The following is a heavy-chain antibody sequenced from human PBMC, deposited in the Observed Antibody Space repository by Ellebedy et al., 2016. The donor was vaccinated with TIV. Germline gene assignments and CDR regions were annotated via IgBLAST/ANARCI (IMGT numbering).Heavy chain of an antibody. Sequence: GESLKISCAASGFTFSDFWMSWVRQAPGTGLEWVANIKEDESEKYYVDSVKGRFTISRDNAKNSLYLQMNSLRTEDTAVYYCARQISDSFDYWGQGTLVTASS. D-gene: IGHD2-15*01. J-gene: IGHJ4*02. CDR2: IKEDESEK. CDR3: ARQISDSFDY. V-gene: IGHV3-7*03. CDR1: GFTFSDFW.